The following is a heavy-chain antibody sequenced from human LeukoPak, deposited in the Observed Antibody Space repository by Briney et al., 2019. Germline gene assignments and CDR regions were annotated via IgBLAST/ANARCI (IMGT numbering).Heavy chain of an antibody. J-gene: IGHJ4*02. CDR2: ISPSGDST. V-gene: IGHV1-46*01. D-gene: IGHD1-1*01. CDR3: VRADDQHFDL. CDR1: GYTFSNYF. Sequence: ASVKVSCKASGYTFSNYFMHWVRQTPGQGLEWMEIISPSGDSTSYAQKFQDRVTMARDTSTSTVYMEVSSLMSDDTGVYYCVRADDQHFDLWGQGTLVTVSS.